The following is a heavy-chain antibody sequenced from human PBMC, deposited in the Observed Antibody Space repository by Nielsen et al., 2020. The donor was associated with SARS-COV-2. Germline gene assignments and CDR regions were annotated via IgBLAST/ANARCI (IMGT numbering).Heavy chain of an antibody. D-gene: IGHD4-17*01. J-gene: IGHJ4*02. CDR2: ISYDGSNK. Sequence: GGSLRLSCAASGFTFSSYAMHWVRQAPGKGLEWVAVISYDGSNKYYADSVKGRFTISRDNSKNTLYLQINSLRAEDTAMYYCAKNPSRRDYGADYWGQGTLVTVSS. CDR3: AKNPSRRDYGADY. CDR1: GFTFSSYA. V-gene: IGHV3-30-3*02.